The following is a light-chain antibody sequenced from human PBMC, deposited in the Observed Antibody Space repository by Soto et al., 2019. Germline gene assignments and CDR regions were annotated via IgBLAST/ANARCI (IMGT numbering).Light chain of an antibody. Sequence: QPVLTQPPSASGTPGQRVPISCSGSSSNIGANTVNWYQQLPGTAPKLIIYSNNQRPSGVPDRFSGSKSGTSASLAISGLQSEDEADYYCAAWDDSLNGRVFGGGTKVTVL. V-gene: IGLV1-44*01. J-gene: IGLJ2*01. CDR3: AAWDDSLNGRV. CDR2: SNN. CDR1: SSNIGANT.